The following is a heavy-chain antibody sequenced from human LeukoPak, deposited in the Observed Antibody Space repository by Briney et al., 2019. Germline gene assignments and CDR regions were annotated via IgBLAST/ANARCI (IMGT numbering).Heavy chain of an antibody. CDR2: ITGSGGTT. J-gene: IGHJ4*02. Sequence: GGSLRLSCAASGFTFSSYAMTWVRQAPGKGLEWVSSITGSGGTTWYADSMKGRFTISRDNSKNTLYLQMNSLRAEDTAVYYCARGSTSCYGNCFDYWGQGTLVTVSS. V-gene: IGHV3-23*01. CDR1: GFTFSSYA. D-gene: IGHD2-2*01. CDR3: ARGSTSCYGNCFDY.